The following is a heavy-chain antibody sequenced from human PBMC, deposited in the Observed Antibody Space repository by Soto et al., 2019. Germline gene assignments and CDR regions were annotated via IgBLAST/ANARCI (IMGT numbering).Heavy chain of an antibody. CDR2: IWYDGNHK. CDR3: ARDLSGPLDY. V-gene: IGHV3-33*01. CDR1: GFTFSNYG. J-gene: IGHJ4*02. D-gene: IGHD3-16*02. Sequence: GGSLRLSCTASGFTFSNYGMHWVRQAPGKGLEWVALIWYDGNHKYYADSVKGRFTISRDTSRNTLYLQMNSLRAEDTALYYCARDLSGPLDYWGQGTLVTVSS.